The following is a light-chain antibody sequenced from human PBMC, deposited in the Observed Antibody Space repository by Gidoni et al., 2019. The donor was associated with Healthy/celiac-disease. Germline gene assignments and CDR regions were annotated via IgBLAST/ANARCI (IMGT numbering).Light chain of an antibody. V-gene: IGKV2-28*01. J-gene: IGKJ3*01. CDR1: QSLLHSNGYNY. CDR3: MQALQTPLFT. Sequence: DIVMTQSPLSLPVTPGEPDSISCRSSQSLLHSNGYNYLYWYLQKPGQSPQLLIYLGSNRASWVPDRFSGSGSGTDFTLKISRVEAEDVGVYYCMQALQTPLFTFGPGTKVDIK. CDR2: LGS.